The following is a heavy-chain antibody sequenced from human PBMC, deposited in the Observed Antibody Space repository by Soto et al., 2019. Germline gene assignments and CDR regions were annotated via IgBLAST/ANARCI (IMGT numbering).Heavy chain of an antibody. D-gene: IGHD3-22*01. V-gene: IGHV1-69*13. CDR1: GGTFSSYA. J-gene: IGHJ6*02. CDR3: ASNYHEGAVYYGMDV. Sequence: SVKVSCKASGGTFSSYAISWVRQAPGQGLEWMGGIIPIFGTANYAQKFQGRVTITADESTSTAYMELSSLRSEDTAVYYCASNYHEGAVYYGMDVWGQGTTVTVSS. CDR2: IIPIFGTA.